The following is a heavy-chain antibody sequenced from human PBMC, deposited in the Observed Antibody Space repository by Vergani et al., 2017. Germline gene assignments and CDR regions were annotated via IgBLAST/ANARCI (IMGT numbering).Heavy chain of an antibody. J-gene: IGHJ6*03. D-gene: IGHD1-1*01. CDR3: ARDFLTRVTTLDYYYMGV. V-gene: IGHV3-21*01. CDR1: GFTFSSYS. CDR2: ISSSSSYI. Sequence: EVQLVESGGGLVKPGGSLRLSCAASGFTFSSYSMNWVRQAPGKGLEWVSSISSSSSYIYYADSVKGRFSISRDNSKNTLYLQMNSLRAEDTAVYYCARDFLTRVTTLDYYYMGVWGKGTTVTVSS.